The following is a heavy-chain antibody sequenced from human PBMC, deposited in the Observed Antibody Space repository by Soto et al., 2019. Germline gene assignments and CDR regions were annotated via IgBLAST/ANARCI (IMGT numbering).Heavy chain of an antibody. J-gene: IGHJ5*02. CDR2: ISAHNGNT. Sequence: ASVKVSCEASGATFTSSGISWARQAPGPDLQWLGWISAHNGNTNYAQKVQGRVTMTTDTSTSTAYTELSSLRSDDRAVYCCGGGVANSCTRWFDRWGQGTMVTVSS. V-gene: IGHV1-18*01. CDR1: GATFTSSG. D-gene: IGHD2-2*01. CDR3: GGGVANSCTRWFDR.